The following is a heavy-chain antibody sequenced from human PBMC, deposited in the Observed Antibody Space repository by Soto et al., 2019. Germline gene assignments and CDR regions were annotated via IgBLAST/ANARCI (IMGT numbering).Heavy chain of an antibody. J-gene: IGHJ3*02. V-gene: IGHV6-1*01. Sequence: SQTLSLTCAISGDSVSSDSAAWNWIRQSPSRGLEWLGRTYYRSKWDNDYAVSVKSRITINPDTSKNQFSLQLNSVTPEDTAVYYCARDLHNWMGPDDAFDIWGKGTMVTVSS. D-gene: IGHD1-1*01. CDR2: TYYRSKWDN. CDR3: ARDLHNWMGPDDAFDI. CDR1: GDSVSSDSAA.